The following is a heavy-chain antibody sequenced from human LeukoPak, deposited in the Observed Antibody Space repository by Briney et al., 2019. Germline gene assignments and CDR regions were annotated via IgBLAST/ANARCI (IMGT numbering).Heavy chain of an antibody. CDR1: GFTFSSYG. D-gene: IGHD2-15*01. J-gene: IGHJ4*02. CDR3: ARRSTRYSSGPGHF. CDR2: IRYDGSNK. V-gene: IGHV3-30*02. Sequence: QAGGSLRLSCAASGFTFSSYGMHWVRQAPGKGLEWVAFIRYDGSNKYYADSVKGRFTISRDNSKNTLYLQMNSLRAEDTAVYYCARRSTRYSSGPGHFWGQGTLVTVSS.